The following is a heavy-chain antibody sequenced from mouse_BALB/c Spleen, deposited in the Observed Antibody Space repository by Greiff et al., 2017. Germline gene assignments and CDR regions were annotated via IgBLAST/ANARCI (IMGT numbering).Heavy chain of an antibody. CDR3: ARCYYIYYYAMDY. D-gene: IGHD2-3*01. J-gene: IGHJ4*01. CDR2: ILPGSGST. V-gene: IGHV1-9*01. Sequence: QVQLQQSGAELMKPGASVKISCKATGYTFSSYWIEWVKQRPGHGLEWIGEILPGSGSTNYNEKFKGKATFTADTSSNTAYMQLSSLTSEDSAVYYCARCYYIYYYAMDYWGQGTSVTVSS. CDR1: GYTFSSYW.